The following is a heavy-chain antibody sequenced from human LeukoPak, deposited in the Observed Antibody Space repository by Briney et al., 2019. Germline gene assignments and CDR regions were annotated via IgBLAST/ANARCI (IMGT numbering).Heavy chain of an antibody. CDR1: GFTFSSYA. V-gene: IGHV3-23*01. CDR2: ISANGGGT. CDR3: ASSTYNYDYALDV. D-gene: IGHD5-24*01. Sequence: GGSLRLSCAASGFTFSSYAMSWVRQAPGKGLGWVSAISANGGGTYYADSVKGWFTISRDNSKNTLYLQMNSLRVEDTAVYYCASSTYNYDYALDVWGQGTTVTVSS. J-gene: IGHJ6*02.